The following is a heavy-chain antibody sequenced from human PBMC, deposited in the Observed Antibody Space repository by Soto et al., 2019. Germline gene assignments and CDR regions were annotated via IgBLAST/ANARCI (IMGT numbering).Heavy chain of an antibody. J-gene: IGHJ6*02. V-gene: IGHV3-30*18. CDR1: GFTFSIYG. Sequence: GGSLRLSCAASGFTFSIYGMHWVRQAPGKGLEWVAVISYDGSNKYYADSVKGRFTISRDNSKNTLYLQMNSLRAEDTAVYYCAKDSGDGYYYGMDVWGQGTTVTVSS. CDR3: AKDSGDGYYYGMDV. CDR2: ISYDGSNK.